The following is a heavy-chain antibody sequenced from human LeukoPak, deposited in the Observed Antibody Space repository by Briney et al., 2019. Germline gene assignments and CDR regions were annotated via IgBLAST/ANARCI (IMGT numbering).Heavy chain of an antibody. J-gene: IGHJ4*02. Sequence: GGSLRLSCAASGFTFSSYSMNWVRQAPGKGPEWVSSISSSSSYIYYADSVKGRFTISRDNAKNSLYLQMNSLRAEDTAVYYCARNYGDYAFDYWGQGTLVTVSS. V-gene: IGHV3-21*01. D-gene: IGHD4-17*01. CDR3: ARNYGDYAFDY. CDR2: ISSSSSYI. CDR1: GFTFSSYS.